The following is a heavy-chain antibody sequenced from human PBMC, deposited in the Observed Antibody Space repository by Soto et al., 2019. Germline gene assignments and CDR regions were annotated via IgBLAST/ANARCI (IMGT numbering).Heavy chain of an antibody. V-gene: IGHV3-30*18. CDR2: ISYDGSNK. CDR3: AKGRWELPSYFDY. J-gene: IGHJ4*02. Sequence: PGGSLRLSCAASGFTFSSYGMHWVRQAPGKGLEWVAVISYDGSNKYYADSVKGRFTISRDNSKNTLYLQMNSLRAEDTAVYYCAKGRWELPSYFDYWGQGTLVTVSS. CDR1: GFTFSSYG. D-gene: IGHD1-26*01.